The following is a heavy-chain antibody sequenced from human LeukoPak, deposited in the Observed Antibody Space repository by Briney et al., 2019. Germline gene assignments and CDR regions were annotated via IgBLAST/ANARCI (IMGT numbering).Heavy chain of an antibody. CDR3: ARDRRGGSYLYYFDY. CDR1: GGSISSYY. D-gene: IGHD1-26*01. J-gene: IGHJ4*02. CDR2: IYTSGST. Sequence: SETLSLTCTVSGGSISSYYWSWIRHPAGKGLEWIGRIYTSGSTNYNPSLKSRVTISVDTSKNQFSLKLSSVTAADTAVYYCARDRRGGSYLYYFDYWGQGTLVTVSS. V-gene: IGHV4-4*07.